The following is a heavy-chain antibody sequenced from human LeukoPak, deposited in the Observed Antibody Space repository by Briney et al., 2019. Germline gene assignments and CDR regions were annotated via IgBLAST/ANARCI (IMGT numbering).Heavy chain of an antibody. Sequence: SETLSLTCTVSGDSISPYYWSWIRQPPGKGLEWIGYIYYTGSGSTSNNPSLKSRVTISVDTSKNQFSLNLKSVTAADTAVYFCARHAVYAGSGWAFDYWGQGTLVTVFS. D-gene: IGHD6-19*01. CDR2: IYYTGSGST. CDR3: ARHAVYAGSGWAFDY. J-gene: IGHJ4*02. V-gene: IGHV4-59*08. CDR1: GDSISPYY.